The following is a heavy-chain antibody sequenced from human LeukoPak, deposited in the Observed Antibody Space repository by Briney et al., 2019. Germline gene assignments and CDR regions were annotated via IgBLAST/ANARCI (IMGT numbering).Heavy chain of an antibody. J-gene: IGHJ4*02. Sequence: SETLSLTCTVSGGSISYSSYYWGWIRQPPGKGLEWIGSIHYSGSTNYNPSLKSRVTISVDTSKNQFSLNLSSVTAADTAVYYCASPQLAYCGGDCYSYDYWGQGTLVTVSS. D-gene: IGHD2-21*02. CDR1: GGSISYSSYY. CDR2: IHYSGST. V-gene: IGHV4-39*07. CDR3: ASPQLAYCGGDCYSYDY.